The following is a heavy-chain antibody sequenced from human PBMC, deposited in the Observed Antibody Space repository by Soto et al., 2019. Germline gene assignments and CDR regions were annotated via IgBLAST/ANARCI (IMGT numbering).Heavy chain of an antibody. J-gene: IGHJ3*02. CDR2: MNPNSGNT. D-gene: IGHD5-18*01. CDR1: GYTFTSYD. Sequence: ASVKVSCKASGYTFTSYDINWVRQATGQGLEWMGWMNPNSGNTGYAQKFQGRVTMTRDTSISTAYMELSSLRSEDTAVYYCARGADTAMGYDAFDIWGQVTMVTVSS. V-gene: IGHV1-8*01. CDR3: ARGADTAMGYDAFDI.